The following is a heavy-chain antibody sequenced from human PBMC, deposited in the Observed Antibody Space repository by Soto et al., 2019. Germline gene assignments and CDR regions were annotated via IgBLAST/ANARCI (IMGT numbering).Heavy chain of an antibody. CDR1: GGSISSGDYY. Sequence: QVQLQESGPGLVKPSQTLSLTCTVSGGSISSGDYYWSWIRQPPGKGLEWIGYIYYSGSTYYNPSLKSRVTLSVDTSKNQFSLKLSSVTAADTAVYYCAGTITVVRGGQAHYYYYGMDVWGQGTTVTVSS. CDR2: IYYSGST. V-gene: IGHV4-30-4*01. D-gene: IGHD3-10*01. CDR3: AGTITVVRGGQAHYYYYGMDV. J-gene: IGHJ6*02.